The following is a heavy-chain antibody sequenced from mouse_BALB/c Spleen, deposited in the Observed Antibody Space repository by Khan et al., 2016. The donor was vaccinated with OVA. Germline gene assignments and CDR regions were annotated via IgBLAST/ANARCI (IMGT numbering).Heavy chain of an antibody. J-gene: IGHJ1*01. CDR1: GYTFTRYY. Sequence: QVQLQQSGTELVKPGASVKLSCKTSGYTFTRYYMYWVKQRPGQGLEWIGEINPSNGGTNFNEKFKSKATLTVDKLSSTAYMQLSSLTSEDSAVYYCTRKDYYGSSRRYFDGWGGGTTVTVSS. V-gene: IGHV1-53*01. D-gene: IGHD1-1*01. CDR3: TRKDYYGSSRRYFDG. CDR2: INPSNGGT.